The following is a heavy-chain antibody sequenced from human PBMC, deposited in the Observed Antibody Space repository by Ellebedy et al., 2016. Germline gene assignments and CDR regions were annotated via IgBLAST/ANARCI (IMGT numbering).Heavy chain of an antibody. CDR1: GFSFSESA. D-gene: IGHD1-26*01. CDR3: VSALGAVSEA. J-gene: IGHJ5*02. CDR2: IKQDGSET. V-gene: IGHV3-7*01. Sequence: GESLKISCATSGFSFSESAMHWVRQAPGKGLEWVANIKQDGSETYYVDSVKGRFTISRDNDQNSLYLQMNSLRAEDTAVYYCVSALGAVSEAWGQGAVVTVSS.